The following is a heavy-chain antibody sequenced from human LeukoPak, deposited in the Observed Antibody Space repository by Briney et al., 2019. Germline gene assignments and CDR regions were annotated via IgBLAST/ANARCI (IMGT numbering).Heavy chain of an antibody. CDR1: GYTFTSYG. V-gene: IGHV1-18*01. J-gene: IGHJ4*02. Sequence: ASVKVSCKASGYTFTSYGISWVRQAPGQGLEWMGWISAYNGNTNCAQKLQGRVTMTTDTSTSTAYMELRSLRSDDTAVYYCARGYYYDSSGYFDYWGQGTLVTVSS. CDR3: ARGYYYDSSGYFDY. D-gene: IGHD3-22*01. CDR2: ISAYNGNT.